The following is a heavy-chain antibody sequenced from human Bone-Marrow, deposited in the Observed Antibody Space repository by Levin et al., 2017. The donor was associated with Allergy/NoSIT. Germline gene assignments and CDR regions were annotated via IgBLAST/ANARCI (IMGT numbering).Heavy chain of an antibody. D-gene: IGHD3-10*01. V-gene: IGHV1-69*13. CDR2: IVPVFGTP. CDR3: VNNVWFGTYYFDY. J-gene: IGHJ4*02. CDR1: GGTFGNYA. Sequence: EASVKVSCKASGGTFGNYALGWVRQAPGQGLEWMGGIVPVFGTPNYAQKFQGRVTFTADESTSTAYMELHNLRSEDTAVYYCVNNVWFGTYYFDYWGQGTLVTVSS.